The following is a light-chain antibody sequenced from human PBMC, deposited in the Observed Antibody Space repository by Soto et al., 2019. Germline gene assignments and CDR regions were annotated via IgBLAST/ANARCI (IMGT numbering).Light chain of an antibody. Sequence: EIVLTQSTGTLSLSPGERATLSCRASQSVSSSYVACYQQKPGQAPRLLIYGASSRATGIPDRFSGSGSGTDFTLTISRLEPEDFAVYYCQHYGSSWTFGQGTKVDI. CDR1: QSVSSSY. J-gene: IGKJ1*01. CDR3: QHYGSSWT. CDR2: GAS. V-gene: IGKV3-20*01.